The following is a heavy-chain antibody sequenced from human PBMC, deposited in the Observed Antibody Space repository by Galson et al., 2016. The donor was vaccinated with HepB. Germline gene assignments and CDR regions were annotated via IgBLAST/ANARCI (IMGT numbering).Heavy chain of an antibody. CDR2: ISSGGNNI. J-gene: IGHJ6*02. CDR1: GFTFSTYG. V-gene: IGHV3-23*01. D-gene: IGHD6-6*01. Sequence: SLRLSCAASGFTFSTYGMTWVRQAPGKGLEWVSHISSGGNNIYFADSVKGRFTISRDNSKNTLYLQMNSLRAEDTAVYYCAKERLDTSSSSYGMDVWGQGTTVTVSS. CDR3: AKERLDTSSSSYGMDV.